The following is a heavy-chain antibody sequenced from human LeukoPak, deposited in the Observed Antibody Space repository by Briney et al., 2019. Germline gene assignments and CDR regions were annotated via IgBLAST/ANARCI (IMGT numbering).Heavy chain of an antibody. Sequence: ASVKVSCKASGYTFTGYYMHWVRQAHGQGLEWMGWINPNSGGTNYAQKFQGRVTMTRDTSISNAYMELSRLRSDDTAVYYCAREPRRGHWFDPWGQGTLVTVSS. CDR1: GYTFTGYY. V-gene: IGHV1-2*02. CDR3: AREPRRGHWFDP. J-gene: IGHJ5*02. CDR2: INPNSGGT.